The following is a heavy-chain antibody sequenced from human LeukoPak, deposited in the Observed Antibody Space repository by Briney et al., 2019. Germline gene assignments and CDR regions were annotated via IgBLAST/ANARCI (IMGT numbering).Heavy chain of an antibody. CDR3: ARWLHQFGYDY. D-gene: IGHD5-24*01. J-gene: IGHJ4*02. V-gene: IGHV4-39*01. CDR1: GGSISSSSYY. CDR2: IYYSGST. Sequence: SETLSLTCTVSGGSISSSSYYWGWIRQPPGKGLEWIGSIYYSGSTYYNPSLKSRVTISVDTSKNQFSLKLSSVTAADTAVYCCARWLHQFGYDYWGQGTLVTVFS.